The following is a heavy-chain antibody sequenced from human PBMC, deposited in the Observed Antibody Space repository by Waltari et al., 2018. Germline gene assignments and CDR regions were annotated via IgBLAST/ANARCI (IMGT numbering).Heavy chain of an antibody. CDR3: ATLGAYLGAFEV. D-gene: IGHD3-16*01. CDR1: QFSVRTTS. V-gene: IGHV3-53*02. CDR2: IYAGGGS. Sequence: EVQLGATGGSWIHPARSRRRSCAASQFSVRTTSRAWVRQAPGKGLEWVSVIYAGGGSDSADSVRGRFTISRDNSKNTLYLEMNALRPDDTAVYYCATLGAYLGAFEVWGRGTMVTVSS. J-gene: IGHJ3*01.